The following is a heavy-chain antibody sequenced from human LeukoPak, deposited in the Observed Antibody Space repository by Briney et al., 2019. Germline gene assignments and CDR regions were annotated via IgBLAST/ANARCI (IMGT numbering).Heavy chain of an antibody. D-gene: IGHD2-21*01. CDR2: ISGSGGST. CDR3: ARDLAIACGGDCYSGDGFDY. CDR1: GFTFSSYA. J-gene: IGHJ4*02. Sequence: GGSLRLSCAASGFTFSSYAMSWVRQAPGKGLERVSAISGSGGSTYYADSVKGRFTISRDNSKNTLYLQMNSLRAEDTAVYYCARDLAIACGGDCYSGDGFDYWGQGTLVTVSS. V-gene: IGHV3-23*01.